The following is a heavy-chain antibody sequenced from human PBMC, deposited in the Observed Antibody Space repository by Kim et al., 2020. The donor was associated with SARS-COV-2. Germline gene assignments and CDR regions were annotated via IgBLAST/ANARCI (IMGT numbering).Heavy chain of an antibody. CDR2: MNPNSGNT. CDR1: GYTFTSYD. J-gene: IGHJ6*02. D-gene: IGHD3-22*01. Sequence: ASVKVSCKASGYTFTSYDINWVRQATGQGLEWMGWMNPNSGNTGYAQKFQGRVTMTRNTSISTAYMELSSLRSEDTAVYYCARENGHTAYYYDSSGHLTYYYGMDVWGQGTTVTVSS. V-gene: IGHV1-8*01. CDR3: ARENGHTAYYYDSSGHLTYYYGMDV.